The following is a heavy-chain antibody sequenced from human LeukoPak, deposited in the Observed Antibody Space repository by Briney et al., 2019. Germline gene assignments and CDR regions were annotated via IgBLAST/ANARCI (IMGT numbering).Heavy chain of an antibody. J-gene: IGHJ2*01. CDR3: ARDSTGYWYFDL. CDR2: IYHSGST. CDR1: GGSVSSSSYY. D-gene: IGHD3-3*02. V-gene: IGHV4-61*01. Sequence: SETLSLTCTVSGGSVSSSSYYWSWIRQPPGKGLEWIGYIYHSGSTNYNPSLKSRVTISVDTSKNRFSLKLSSVTAADTAVYYCARDSTGYWYFDLWGRGTLVSVSS.